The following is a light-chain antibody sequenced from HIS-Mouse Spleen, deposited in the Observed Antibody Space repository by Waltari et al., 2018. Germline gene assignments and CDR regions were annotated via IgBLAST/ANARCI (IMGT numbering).Light chain of an antibody. J-gene: IGKJ1*01. Sequence: EIVLTQSPGTLSLSPGEIATLSCRASQSVSSSYLAWYQQKPGQAPRLLIHGASSRATGIPDRFSGSGSGTDFTLTISRLEPEDFAVYYCQQYGSSPLWTFGQGTKVEIK. CDR1: QSVSSSY. CDR3: QQYGSSPLWT. CDR2: GAS. V-gene: IGKV3-20*01.